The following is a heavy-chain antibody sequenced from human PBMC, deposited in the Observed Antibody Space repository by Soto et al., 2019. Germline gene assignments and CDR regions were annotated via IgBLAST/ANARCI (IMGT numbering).Heavy chain of an antibody. CDR1: GGSISSGGYY. CDR2: IYYSGST. D-gene: IGHD3-9*01. CDR3: ARERGDFDWLLSGMNYYYGMDV. Sequence: SETLSLTCTVSGGSISSGGYYWSWIRQHPGKGLEWIGYIYYSGSTYYNPSLKSRVTISVDTSKNQFSLKLSSVTAADTAVYYCARERGDFDWLLSGMNYYYGMDVWGQGTTVTVSS. J-gene: IGHJ6*02. V-gene: IGHV4-31*03.